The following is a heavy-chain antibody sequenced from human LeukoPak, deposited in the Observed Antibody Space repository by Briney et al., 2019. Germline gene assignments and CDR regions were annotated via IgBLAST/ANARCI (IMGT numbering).Heavy chain of an antibody. CDR2: IYHSGST. CDR1: AGSISSGSW. CDR3: ARYRGASGYHFDY. V-gene: IGHV4-4*02. D-gene: IGHD5-12*01. J-gene: IGHJ4*02. Sequence: SETLSLTCTVSAGSISSGSWWNWVRQPPGKGLEWIGEIYHSGSTNYNPSLKSRVTISLDKSKNQFSLKLYSVTAADTAVYYCARYRGASGYHFDYWGQGTLVTVSS.